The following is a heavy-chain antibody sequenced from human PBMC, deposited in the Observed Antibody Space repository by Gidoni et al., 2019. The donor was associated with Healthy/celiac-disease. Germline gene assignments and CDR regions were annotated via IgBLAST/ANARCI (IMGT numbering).Heavy chain of an antibody. CDR3: ARGGVPAAIRGKWFDP. CDR1: GFTFSSSW. Sequence: EVQLVESGGGLVQPGGSLSLSCSASGFTFSSSWISWVRQAPGKGLEWVANIKQDGSEKYYVDSVKGRFTISRDNAKNSLYLQMNSLRAEDTAVYYCARGGVPAAIRGKWFDPWGQGTLVTVSS. D-gene: IGHD2-2*01. V-gene: IGHV3-7*03. J-gene: IGHJ5*02. CDR2: IKQDGSEK.